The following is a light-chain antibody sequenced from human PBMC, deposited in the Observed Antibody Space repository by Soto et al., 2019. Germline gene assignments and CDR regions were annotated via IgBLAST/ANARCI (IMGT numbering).Light chain of an antibody. CDR2: GAS. V-gene: IGKV3-20*01. CDR1: QSVSSTY. CDR3: QQYGSSPWT. Sequence: IVLTQSAGTLSLSPGKSATLSCRASQSVSSTYLAWYQQKPGQTPRLVIFGASSRATGIPDRFSGSGSGTDFTLTISRLETEDFAVYYCQQYGSSPWTFGQGTKVDIK. J-gene: IGKJ1*01.